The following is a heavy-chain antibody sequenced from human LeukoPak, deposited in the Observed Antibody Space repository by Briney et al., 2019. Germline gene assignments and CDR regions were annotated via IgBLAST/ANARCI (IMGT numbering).Heavy chain of an antibody. CDR2: ISYDGSNK. V-gene: IGHV3-30*18. D-gene: IGHD3-22*01. J-gene: IGHJ4*02. CDR3: AKDLNGYYESSGPP. Sequence: QSGGSLRLSCAASGFTFSSYGMHWVRQAPGKGLEWVAVISYDGSNKYYADSVKGRFTISRDNSKNTLYLQMNSLRAEDTAVYYCAKDLNGYYESSGPPGGQGTLVTVSS. CDR1: GFTFSSYG.